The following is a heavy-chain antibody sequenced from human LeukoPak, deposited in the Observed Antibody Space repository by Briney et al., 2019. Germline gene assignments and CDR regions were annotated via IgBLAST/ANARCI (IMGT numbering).Heavy chain of an antibody. CDR1: GFTFSSYA. D-gene: IGHD2-15*01. Sequence: GGSLRLSCAASGFTFSSYAVHWVRHAPGKGLEWVAVISYDGSNKYYADSVKGRFTISRDNSKNTLYLQMNSLRAEDTAVYYCGRVSCGGNCYSLICTFDIWGQGTMVTVSS. J-gene: IGHJ3*02. CDR2: ISYDGSNK. V-gene: IGHV3-30*04. CDR3: GRVSCGGNCYSLICTFDI.